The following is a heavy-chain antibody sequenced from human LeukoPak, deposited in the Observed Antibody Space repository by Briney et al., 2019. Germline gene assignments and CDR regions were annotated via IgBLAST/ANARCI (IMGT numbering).Heavy chain of an antibody. J-gene: IGHJ4*02. CDR3: AKDRAYGQFLWGNDY. CDR2: IRNDGSDK. CDR1: GFIFNTYG. V-gene: IGHV3-30*02. D-gene: IGHD2-21*01. Sequence: GGSLRLSCVASGFIFNTYGMHWVRQAPGKGLEWVAFIRNDGSDKYYAVSVKGRFTISRENSKNTLYLQMNSLRVEDTALYYCAKDRAYGQFLWGNDYWGQGTLVTVSS.